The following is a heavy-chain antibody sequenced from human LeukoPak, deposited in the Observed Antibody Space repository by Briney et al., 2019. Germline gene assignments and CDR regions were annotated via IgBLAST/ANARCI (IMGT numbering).Heavy chain of an antibody. CDR3: ARGNGISMVRALGFDR. J-gene: IGHJ5*02. CDR2: INTNGGGT. V-gene: IGHV1-2*02. CDR1: GFTFTDYY. D-gene: IGHD3-10*01. Sequence: VGSLKLSCKASGFTFTDYYMHWVRQAPGQGLEWVACINTNGGGTNYAQTVQGRVTMTRDRAISTTYMDLSRLRSEDAAAYYCARGNGISMVRALGFDRWGQGTLVTVSS.